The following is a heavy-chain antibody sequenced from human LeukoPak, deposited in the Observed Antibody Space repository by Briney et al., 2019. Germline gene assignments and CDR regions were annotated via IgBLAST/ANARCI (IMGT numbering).Heavy chain of an antibody. D-gene: IGHD2-15*01. Sequence: TASETLSLTCTVSGGSISSYYWSWIRQPPGKGLEWIGYIYYSGSTNYNPSLKSRVTISVDTSKSQFSLKLSSVSAADTAVYYCARVLGDCSGGNCYYYYMDVWGKGTTVTVSS. CDR2: IYYSGST. CDR1: GGSISSYY. CDR3: ARVLGDCSGGNCYYYYMDV. V-gene: IGHV4-59*01. J-gene: IGHJ6*03.